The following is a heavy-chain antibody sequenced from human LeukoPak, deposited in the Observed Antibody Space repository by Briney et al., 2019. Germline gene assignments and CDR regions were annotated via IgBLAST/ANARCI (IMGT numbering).Heavy chain of an antibody. Sequence: PSETQSLTCTVSGGSITSSSYYWGWIRQPPGKGLEWVGSIYHSGNTYYNPSLTSRGTIYVDTHSIQFSLKLTSVTAADTAVYYCARRKSMWYFDLWDRGPRDTVSS. CDR1: GGSITSSSYY. CDR2: IYHSGNT. CDR3: ARRKSMWYFDL. V-gene: IGHV4-39*01. J-gene: IGHJ2*01.